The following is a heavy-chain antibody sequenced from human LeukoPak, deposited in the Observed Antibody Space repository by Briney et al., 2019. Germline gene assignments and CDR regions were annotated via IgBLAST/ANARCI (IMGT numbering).Heavy chain of an antibody. D-gene: IGHD3-10*01. Sequence: GASVKVSCKASEYTFTGYYIHWVRQAPGQGFEWMGWINPNTGGTDYAQKFQGRVTMTRDTSISTAYMELIRLSPDDTAVYYCARASTSYYEYMDVWGKGATVTVSS. CDR3: ARASTSYYEYMDV. CDR1: EYTFTGYY. J-gene: IGHJ6*04. V-gene: IGHV1-2*02. CDR2: INPNTGGT.